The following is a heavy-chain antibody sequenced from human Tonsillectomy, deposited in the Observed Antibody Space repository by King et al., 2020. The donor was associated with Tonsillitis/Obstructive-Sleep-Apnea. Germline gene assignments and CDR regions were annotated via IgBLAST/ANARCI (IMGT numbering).Heavy chain of an antibody. D-gene: IGHD2-2*01. J-gene: IGHJ4*02. CDR2: IYPGATET. CDR1: GYSFTTYW. CDR3: ASLDCSGNSCHSGSRYYFDY. V-gene: IGHV5-51*03. Sequence: QLVQSGAEVKKPGESLKISCKGSGYSFTTYWIAWVRQMPEKGPEWMGIIYPGATETKYSPSFQGQVTISADKSVSTAYLEWSSLKASDTALYYCASLDCSGNSCHSGSRYYFDYWGQGTLVTVSS.